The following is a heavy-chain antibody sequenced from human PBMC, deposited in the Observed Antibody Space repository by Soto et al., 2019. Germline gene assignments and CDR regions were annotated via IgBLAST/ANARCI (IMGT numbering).Heavy chain of an antibody. CDR1: GYTFTSYG. CDR3: ARDRPVLRFLEWLFGYYYYGMDV. D-gene: IGHD3-3*01. J-gene: IGHJ6*02. CDR2: ISAYNGNT. V-gene: IGHV1-18*01. Sequence: QVQLVQSGAEVKKPGASVKVSCKASGYTFTSYGISWVRQAPGHGLEWMGWISAYNGNTNYAQKHQCRVTMTTDTSTSTAYMELRSLRSDDTAVYYCARDRPVLRFLEWLFGYYYYGMDVWGQGTTVTVSS.